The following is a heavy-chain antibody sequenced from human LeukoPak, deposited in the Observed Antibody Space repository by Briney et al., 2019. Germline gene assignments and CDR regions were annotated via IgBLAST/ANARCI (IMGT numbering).Heavy chain of an antibody. D-gene: IGHD5-18*01. V-gene: IGHV3-23*01. CDR2: ISDSGGST. CDR3: AKRSDGYSGFDY. J-gene: IGHJ4*02. Sequence: GGSLRLSCAVSGFTFPSYAMSWVRQAPGKGLNWVSAISDSGGSTYYADSVKGRFTISRDNSKNTLYLQMNSLRAEDTAVYYCAKRSDGYSGFDYWGQGTLVTLSS. CDR1: GFTFPSYA.